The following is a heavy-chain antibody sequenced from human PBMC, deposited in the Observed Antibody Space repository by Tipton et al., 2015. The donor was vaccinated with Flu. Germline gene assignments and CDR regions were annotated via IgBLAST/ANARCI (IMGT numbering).Heavy chain of an antibody. Sequence: SLRLSCTVSGFTFSSYEMNWVRQAPGKGLEWVSYITSSGSTKYYADAVKGRFTISRDNAKNSLYLQMNSLRAEDTAVYYCARGFIRLCDYWGQGTLVTVSS. CDR3: ARGFIRLCDY. V-gene: IGHV3-48*03. J-gene: IGHJ4*02. D-gene: IGHD3-16*01. CDR1: GFTFSSYE. CDR2: ITSSGSTK.